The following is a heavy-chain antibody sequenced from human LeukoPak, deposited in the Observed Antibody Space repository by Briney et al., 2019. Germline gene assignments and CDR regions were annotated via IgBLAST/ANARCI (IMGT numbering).Heavy chain of an antibody. CDR2: IYPGDSDT. CDR3: ARQLRTGYCSGGSCYSWFDP. V-gene: IGHV5-51*01. J-gene: IGHJ5*02. CDR1: GYSFTSYW. Sequence: GESLKISCKGSGYSFTSYWVGWVRQMPGKGLEWMGIIYPGDSDTRYSPSFQGQVTISADKSISTAYLQWSSLKASDTAMYYCARQLRTGYCSGGSCYSWFDPWGQGTLVTVSS. D-gene: IGHD2-15*01.